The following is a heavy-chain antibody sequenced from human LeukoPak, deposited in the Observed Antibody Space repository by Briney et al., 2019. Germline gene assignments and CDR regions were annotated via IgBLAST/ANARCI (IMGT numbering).Heavy chain of an antibody. CDR1: GFMFIDYY. J-gene: IGHJ4*02. D-gene: IGHD3-3*01. CDR2: ISSTGNSI. Sequence: GGSLRLSCAATGFMFIDYYMNWIRQAPGKGLEWVAYISSTGNSIFYADSVKGRFTISRDHAKNSLSLQLNSLRAEDTAVYYCAKGVIRSGFWIDHCGEGTLVTVSS. V-gene: IGHV3-11*01. CDR3: AKGVIRSGFWIDH.